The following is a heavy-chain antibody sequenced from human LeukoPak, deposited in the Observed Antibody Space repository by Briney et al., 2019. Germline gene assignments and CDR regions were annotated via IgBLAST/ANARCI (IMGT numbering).Heavy chain of an antibody. CDR1: GGSISSFY. CDR3: ARVSNDFSGNGAFDI. D-gene: IGHD4-23*01. Sequence: SETLSLTCTVSGGSISSFYWICIRQPPGKGLEWIGYIYYSGSTNYNPSLKSRVTLSVDTSKNQFSLKLSSVTAADTAMYYCARVSNDFSGNGAFDIWGQGTMVTVSS. V-gene: IGHV4-59*01. J-gene: IGHJ3*02. CDR2: IYYSGST.